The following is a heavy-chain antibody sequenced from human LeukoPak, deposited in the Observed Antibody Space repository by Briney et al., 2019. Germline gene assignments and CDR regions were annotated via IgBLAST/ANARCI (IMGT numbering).Heavy chain of an antibody. Sequence: PSETLSLTCTVSGGSISSGDYYWSWIRQPPGKGLEWIGYVSYTGDASQNPSLRGRVTMSVDTSNNQVSLELSSVTAADTAVYYCARGWNYGDYWGQGTLVTVSS. CDR2: VSYTGDA. D-gene: IGHD3-3*01. CDR3: ARGWNYGDY. V-gene: IGHV4-61*08. J-gene: IGHJ4*02. CDR1: GGSISSGDYY.